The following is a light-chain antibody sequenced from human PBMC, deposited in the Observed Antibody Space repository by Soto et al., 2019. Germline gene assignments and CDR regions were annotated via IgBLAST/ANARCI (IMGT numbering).Light chain of an antibody. V-gene: IGKV1-5*01. J-gene: IGKJ1*01. CDR1: QSVGYW. CDR2: DAS. CDR3: QQYNNWPQT. Sequence: IQMTQSPSTLSASVGDRVTITCRASQSVGYWLAWYQQKPGKAPQFLIYDASNLHDGVPSRFSGSGSGTEFTLTISSLQSEDFAEYHCQQYNNWPQTFGQGTKVDIK.